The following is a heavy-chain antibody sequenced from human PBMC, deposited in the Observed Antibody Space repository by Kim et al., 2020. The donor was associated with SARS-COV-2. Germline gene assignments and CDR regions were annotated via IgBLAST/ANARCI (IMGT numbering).Heavy chain of an antibody. CDR2: INHSGST. D-gene: IGHD6-13*01. CDR3: ARVRGLFGGAAAGTGRGWFDP. CDR1: GGSFSGYY. V-gene: IGHV4-34*01. J-gene: IGHJ5*02. Sequence: SETLSLTCAVYGGSFSGYYWSWIRQPPGKGLEWIGEINHSGSTNYNPSLKSRVTISVDTSKNQFSLKLSSVTAADTAVYYCARVRGLFGGAAAGTGRGWFDPWGQGTLVTVSS.